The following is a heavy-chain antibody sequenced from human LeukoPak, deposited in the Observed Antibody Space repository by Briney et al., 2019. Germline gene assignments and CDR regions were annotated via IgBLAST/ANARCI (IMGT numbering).Heavy chain of an antibody. V-gene: IGHV3-33*01. CDR1: GFTFSSYG. Sequence: PGGSLRLSCAASGFTFSSYGMHWVRQAPGKGLEWVAVIWYDGSNKYYADSVKGRFTISRDNSKNTLYLQMNSLRAEDTAVYYCARAPRENPYYYYYMDVWGKGTTVTVSS. J-gene: IGHJ6*03. CDR2: IWYDGSNK. CDR3: ARAPRENPYYYYYMDV.